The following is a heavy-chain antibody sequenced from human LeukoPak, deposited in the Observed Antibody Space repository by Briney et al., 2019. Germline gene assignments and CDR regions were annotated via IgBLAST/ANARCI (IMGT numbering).Heavy chain of an antibody. J-gene: IGHJ4*02. V-gene: IGHV3-30*02. Sequence: GGSLRLSCGASGFIFSSNGMHWVRQAPGKGLEWVAYIQSDGTNKYYADSVKGRFIVSRDDSKNTLYLQMNSLRAEDTAVYYCAKDLWGASGSDWGQGTLVTVSS. CDR3: AKDLWGASGSD. D-gene: IGHD3-10*01. CDR2: IQSDGTNK. CDR1: GFIFSSNG.